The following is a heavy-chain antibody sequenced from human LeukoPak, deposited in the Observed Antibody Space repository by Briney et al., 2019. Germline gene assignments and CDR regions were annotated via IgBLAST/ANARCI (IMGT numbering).Heavy chain of an antibody. V-gene: IGHV4-59*01. CDR1: GGSLSIYY. CDR3: ARGPQYSSSWYDY. CDR2: IYYSGST. J-gene: IGHJ4*02. Sequence: AETLSLICTFSGGSLSIYYWSWIRQPPGKGLECMGYIYYSGSTNYNPSLKRRVTISVDTSKNQFSLKLSSVTAADTAVYYCARGPQYSSSWYDYWGQGTLVTVSS. D-gene: IGHD6-13*01.